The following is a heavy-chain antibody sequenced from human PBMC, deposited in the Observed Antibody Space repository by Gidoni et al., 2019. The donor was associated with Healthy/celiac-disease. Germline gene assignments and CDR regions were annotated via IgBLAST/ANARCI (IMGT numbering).Heavy chain of an antibody. V-gene: IGHV3-9*01. CDR1: GFTFDDYA. CDR2: ISWNSGSI. Sequence: EVQLVESGGGLVRPGGSLRLPCAASGFTFDDYAMHWVRQAPGKGVEWVSGISWNSGSIGYADSVKGRFTISRDNAKNSLYLQMNSLRAEDTALYYCAKDIDIWGQGTMVTVSS. J-gene: IGHJ3*02. CDR3: AKDIDI.